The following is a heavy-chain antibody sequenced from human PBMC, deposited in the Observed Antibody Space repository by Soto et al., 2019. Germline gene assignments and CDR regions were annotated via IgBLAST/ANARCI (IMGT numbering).Heavy chain of an antibody. CDR3: ARGYEIGSWYGY. V-gene: IGHV3-21*01. J-gene: IGHJ4*02. CDR1: GFTFSSYS. D-gene: IGHD6-13*01. CDR2: ISSSSSYI. Sequence: EVQLVESGGGLVKPGGSLRLSCAASGFTFSSYSMNWVRQAPGKGLEWVSSISSSSSYIYYADSVKGRFTISRDNAKNSLYLQMNSLSAEDTAVYYCARGYEIGSWYGYWGQGSLVTVSS.